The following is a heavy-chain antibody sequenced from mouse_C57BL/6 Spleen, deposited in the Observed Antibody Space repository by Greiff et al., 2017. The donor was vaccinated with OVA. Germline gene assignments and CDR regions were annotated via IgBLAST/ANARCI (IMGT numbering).Heavy chain of an antibody. J-gene: IGHJ2*01. CDR3: ARGDYYGSSYDYFDY. Sequence: EVQLQQSGPELVKPGASVKISCKASGYTFTDYYMNWVKQSHGKSLEWIGDINPNNGGTSYNQKFKGKATLTVDKSSSTAYMELRSLTSEDSAVYYGARGDYYGSSYDYFDYWGQGTTLTVSS. CDR1: GYTFTDYY. CDR2: INPNNGGT. D-gene: IGHD1-1*01. V-gene: IGHV1-26*01.